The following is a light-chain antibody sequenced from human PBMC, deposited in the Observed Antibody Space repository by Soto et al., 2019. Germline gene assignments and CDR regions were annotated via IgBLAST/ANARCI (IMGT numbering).Light chain of an antibody. J-gene: IGLJ3*02. CDR3: AAWDDRLSGWV. CDR1: SSNIGSNY. Sequence: QSVLTQPPSASGTPGQRVTISCSGSSSNIGSNYVSWYQQLPGTAPKLLIDTNNQRPSGVPDRFSGSKSGTSASLAISGRRSDDEADYYCAAWDDRLSGWVFGGGTKLTVL. CDR2: TNN. V-gene: IGLV1-47*02.